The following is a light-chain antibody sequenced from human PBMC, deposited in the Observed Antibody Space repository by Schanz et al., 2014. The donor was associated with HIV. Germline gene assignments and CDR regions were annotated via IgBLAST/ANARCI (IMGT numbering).Light chain of an antibody. CDR1: SSDVGSYDL. CDR3: NSYAGNDFLL. Sequence: QSALTQPASVSGSPGQSITISCTGTSSDVGSYDLVSWYQQHPGKAPKLMIYDVTNRPSGVPARFSGSKSGNTASLTVSGLQADDEADYYCNSYAGNDFLLFGGGTKLTVL. V-gene: IGLV2-14*03. J-gene: IGLJ2*01. CDR2: DVT.